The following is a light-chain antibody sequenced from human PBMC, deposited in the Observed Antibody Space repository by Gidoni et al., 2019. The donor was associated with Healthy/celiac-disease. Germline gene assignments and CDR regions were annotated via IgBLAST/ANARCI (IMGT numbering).Light chain of an antibody. CDR3: QQYNNGVRPS. CDR1: QSVSSN. Sequence: EIVMTQSPATLSVSPGERATLSCRASQSVSSNSAWYQQKPGQAPRLLIYGASTRATGIPARFSGSGSGTEFTLTISSLQSEDFAVYYCQQYNNGVRPSFXXXTKLEI. J-gene: IGKJ2*03. CDR2: GAS. V-gene: IGKV3-15*01.